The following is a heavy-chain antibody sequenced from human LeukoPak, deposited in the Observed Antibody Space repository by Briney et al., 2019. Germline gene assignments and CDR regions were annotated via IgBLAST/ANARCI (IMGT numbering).Heavy chain of an antibody. CDR1: GFTFSSYT. J-gene: IGHJ4*02. V-gene: IGHV3-30-3*01. Sequence: GGSLRLSCAASGFTFSSYTMHWVRQAPGKGLEWVAVISYDGTNEYYADSVKGRFTISRDNSKNTLYLQMNSLRPEDTAVYSCARGTDYYGSGTYSYFDYWGQGTLVTVSS. D-gene: IGHD3-10*01. CDR2: ISYDGTNE. CDR3: ARGTDYYGSGTYSYFDY.